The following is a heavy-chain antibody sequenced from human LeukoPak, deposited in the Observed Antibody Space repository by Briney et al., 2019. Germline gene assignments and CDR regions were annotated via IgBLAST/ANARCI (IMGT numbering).Heavy chain of an antibody. D-gene: IGHD3-9*01. CDR2: ILYTGGT. CDR1: GGSISGYY. Sequence: SETLSLTCAVYGGSISGYYWSWIRQPPGKELNGVGEILYTGGTSYNPSLKSRATISIDTSKNQLSLKLSSVTAADTAVYYCARGNILSGYCFDFWGQGALVTVSS. V-gene: IGHV4-34*01. J-gene: IGHJ4*02. CDR3: ARGNILSGYCFDF.